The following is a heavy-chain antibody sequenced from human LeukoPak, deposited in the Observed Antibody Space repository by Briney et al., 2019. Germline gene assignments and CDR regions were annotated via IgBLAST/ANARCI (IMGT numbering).Heavy chain of an antibody. CDR1: GGSISSYY. V-gene: IGHV4-34*01. CDR3: VRQREGYFDL. J-gene: IGHJ2*01. CDR2: INHSGST. Sequence: SETLSLTCTVSGGSISSYYWSWIRQPPGKGLEWIGEINHSGSTNYNPSLKSRVTISVDTSKNQFSLKLSTMTAADTAVYYCVRQREGYFDLWGRGTLVTVSS.